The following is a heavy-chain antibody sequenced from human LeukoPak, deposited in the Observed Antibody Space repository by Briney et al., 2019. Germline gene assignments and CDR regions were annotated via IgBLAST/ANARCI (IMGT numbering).Heavy chain of an antibody. V-gene: IGHV3-15*01. J-gene: IGHJ4*02. Sequence: PGGSLRLSCAASGFTFSNAWMSWVRQAPGKGLEWVGRIKSKTDGGTTDYAAPVKGRFTISRDDSKNTLYLQMNSLKTEDTAVYYCTTDSLYCSGGSCYSRYFDYWGQGTLVTVSS. CDR2: IKSKTDGGTT. D-gene: IGHD2-15*01. CDR3: TTDSLYCSGGSCYSRYFDY. CDR1: GFTFSNAW.